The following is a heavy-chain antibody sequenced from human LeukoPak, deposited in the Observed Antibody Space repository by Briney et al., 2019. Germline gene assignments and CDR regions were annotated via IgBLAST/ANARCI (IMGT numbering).Heavy chain of an antibody. J-gene: IGHJ4*02. V-gene: IGHV3-30*18. Sequence: PGGSLRLSCAASGFTFSSYGMHWVRQAPGKGLEWVAVISYDGSNKYYPDSVKGRFTISRDNSKNTLYLQMNSLRAEDTAVYYCAKDEGRVGAPAGFDYWGQGTLVTVSS. D-gene: IGHD1-26*01. CDR3: AKDEGRVGAPAGFDY. CDR1: GFTFSSYG. CDR2: ISYDGSNK.